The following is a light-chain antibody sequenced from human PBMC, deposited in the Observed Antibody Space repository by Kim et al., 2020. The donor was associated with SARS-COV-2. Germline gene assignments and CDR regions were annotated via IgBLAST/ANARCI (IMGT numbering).Light chain of an antibody. CDR1: PSVSSTN. CDR2: ATS. CDR3: QQRNSWPLT. Sequence: SPGERATLSCTASPSVSSTNLAWYQQKPGQAPRLLIYATSIRATGTPARFSGSGSGTDFTLTISSLEPEDFAVYHCQQRNSWPLTFGGGTKVDIK. J-gene: IGKJ4*01. V-gene: IGKV3-11*01.